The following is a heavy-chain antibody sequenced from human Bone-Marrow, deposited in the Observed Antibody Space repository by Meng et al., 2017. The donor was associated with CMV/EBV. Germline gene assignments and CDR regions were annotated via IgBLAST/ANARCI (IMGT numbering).Heavy chain of an antibody. CDR1: GHSFTNYY. CDR3: SIDWGPTCITPNCRTGMGS. V-gene: IGHV1-2*02. Sequence: ASVKVSCTASGHSFTNYYIHWVRQAPGQGLEWMGWINPNMGDSDYAQDFQGRISVTTDTSITTAYMELDNLGSDDTSVYYWSIDWGPTCITPNCRTGMGSWGQGTLVTVSA. D-gene: IGHD3-10*01. J-gene: IGHJ4*02. CDR2: INPNMGDS.